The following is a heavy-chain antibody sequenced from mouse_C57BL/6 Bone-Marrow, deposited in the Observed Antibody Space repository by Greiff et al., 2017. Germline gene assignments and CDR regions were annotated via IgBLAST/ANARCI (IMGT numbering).Heavy chain of an antibody. Sequence: EVQLQQSGPELVKPGASVKISCKASGYTFTDYYMNWVKQSHGKSLEWIGDINPNNGGTSYNQKFKGKATLTVDKSSSTAYMELRSLTSEDSAVYYCARPLIYYDYDDGVAYWGQGTLVTVSA. V-gene: IGHV1-26*01. D-gene: IGHD2-4*01. CDR3: ARPLIYYDYDDGVAY. CDR2: INPNNGGT. J-gene: IGHJ3*01. CDR1: GYTFTDYY.